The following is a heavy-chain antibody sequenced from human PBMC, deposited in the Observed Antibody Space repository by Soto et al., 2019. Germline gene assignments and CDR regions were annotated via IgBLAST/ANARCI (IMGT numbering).Heavy chain of an antibody. Sequence: ETLSLTCSVSGDSLSSSIYFWAWIRQPPGKGLEWIGSRYYSGSTYFNPSLKSRVTIAVDTSKNQFSLKLNSVTAADTAVYYCARHYNSGWYFQHWGQGTQVTVSS. CDR3: ARHYNSGWYFQH. J-gene: IGHJ1*01. V-gene: IGHV4-39*01. CDR2: RYYSGST. CDR1: GDSLSSSIYF. D-gene: IGHD6-19*01.